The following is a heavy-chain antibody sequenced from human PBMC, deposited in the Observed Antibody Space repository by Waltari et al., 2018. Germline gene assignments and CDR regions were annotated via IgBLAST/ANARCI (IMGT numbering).Heavy chain of an antibody. J-gene: IGHJ4*02. D-gene: IGHD3-9*01. V-gene: IGHV4-39*01. Sequence: NLSLTCTVSGGSISSSSYYWGWIRQPPGKGLEWIGSIYYSGSTYHNPSLKSRVTISVDTSKNQFSLKLSSVTAADTAVYYCARHQTYYDTPLDYWGQGALVTVSS. CDR3: ARHQTYYDTPLDY. CDR1: GGSISSSSYY. CDR2: IYYSGST.